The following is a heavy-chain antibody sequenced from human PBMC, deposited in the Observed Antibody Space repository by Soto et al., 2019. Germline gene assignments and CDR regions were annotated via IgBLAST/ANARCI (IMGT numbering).Heavy chain of an antibody. Sequence: EVDLLESGGGLAQPGGSRRLSCAASGFSFSVFAMTWVRQAPGKGLEWVSRISGSGGSTYYADSVKGRFTISRDNSKNMLYLQMNSLRGEDTAVYYCAKDWSGGASDVWGQETMVIVSS. V-gene: IGHV3-23*01. D-gene: IGHD3-16*01. CDR3: AKDWSGGASDV. J-gene: IGHJ3*01. CDR1: GFSFSVFA. CDR2: ISGSGGST.